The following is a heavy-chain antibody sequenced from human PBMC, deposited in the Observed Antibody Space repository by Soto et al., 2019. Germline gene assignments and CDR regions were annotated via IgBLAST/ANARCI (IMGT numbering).Heavy chain of an antibody. Sequence: EVQLVESGGGLVQPGGSLRLSCAASGFSFSSYWMHWVRQAPGEGLEWVSGISCCGGSTSYADSVKGRFSIARDDSKNTLSLQMNSLRVEDTAQYYCAKADGEQWLVPHLDNWGQGTLVTVS. CDR3: AKADGEQWLVPHLDN. CDR1: GFSFSSYW. V-gene: IGHV3-23*04. D-gene: IGHD6-19*01. CDR2: ISCCGGST. J-gene: IGHJ4*02.